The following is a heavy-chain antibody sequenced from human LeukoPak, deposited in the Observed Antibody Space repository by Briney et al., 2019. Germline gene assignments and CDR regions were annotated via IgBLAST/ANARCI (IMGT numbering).Heavy chain of an antibody. J-gene: IGHJ4*02. Sequence: GGSLRLSCAVSGFIFSSNAMHWVRQAPGKGLEWVAVISTDGRDKHHADSVKGRFTISRDNSKNTLYLQVNSLRAEDTAVYYCAKGDSSGWPYYFDYWGQGTLVTVSS. CDR2: ISTDGRDK. CDR1: GFIFSSNA. V-gene: IGHV3-30*04. CDR3: AKGDSSGWPYYFDY. D-gene: IGHD6-19*01.